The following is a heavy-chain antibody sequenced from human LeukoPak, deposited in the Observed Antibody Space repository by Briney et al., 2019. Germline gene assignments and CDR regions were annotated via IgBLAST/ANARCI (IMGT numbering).Heavy chain of an antibody. V-gene: IGHV3-7*01. Sequence: GGSLRLSCAASGFTFSTYSMSWVRQAPGKGLEWVANMNHDGSEKYYLDSVEGRFTISRDNAKNSLFLQMNSLRAGDTAVYYCARDPRIAARPLFDYWGQGTLVTVAS. CDR2: MNHDGSEK. CDR1: GFTFSTYS. J-gene: IGHJ4*02. CDR3: ARDPRIAARPLFDY. D-gene: IGHD6-6*01.